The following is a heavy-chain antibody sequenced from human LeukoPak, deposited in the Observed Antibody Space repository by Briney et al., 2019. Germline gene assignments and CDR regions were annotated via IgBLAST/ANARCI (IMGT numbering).Heavy chain of an antibody. CDR1: GGSISSSSYY. J-gene: IGHJ4*02. CDR3: ARVPRYCSSTSCYPDY. D-gene: IGHD2-2*01. Sequence: PSETLSLTCTVSGGSISSSSYYWGWIRQPPGKGLEWIGSIYYSGSTYYNPSLKSRVTISVDTSKNQFSLKLSSVTAADTAVYYCARVPRYCSSTSCYPDYWAREPWSPSPQ. V-gene: IGHV4-39*01. CDR2: IYYSGST.